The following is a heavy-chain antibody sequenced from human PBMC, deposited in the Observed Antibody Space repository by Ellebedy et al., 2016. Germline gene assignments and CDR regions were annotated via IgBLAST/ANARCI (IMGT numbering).Heavy chain of an antibody. CDR3: ASPGSYRDAFDI. Sequence: ASVKVSXKASGGTFSSYAISWVRQAPGQGLEWMGWISAYNGNTNYAQKLQGRVTMTTDTSTSTAYMELRSLRSDDTAVYYCASPGSYRDAFDIWGQGTMVTVSS. CDR1: GGTFSSYA. J-gene: IGHJ3*02. V-gene: IGHV1-18*01. D-gene: IGHD3-16*02. CDR2: ISAYNGNT.